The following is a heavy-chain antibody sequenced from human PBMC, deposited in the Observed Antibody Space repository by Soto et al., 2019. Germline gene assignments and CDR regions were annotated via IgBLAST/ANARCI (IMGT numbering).Heavy chain of an antibody. Sequence: GGSLRLSCAASGFTSDDYAMHWVRQAPGKGLEWVSLISWDGGSTYYADSVKGRFTISRDNSKNSLYLQMNSLRAEDTALYYCAKDIGRPRIPKYNWFDPWGQGTLVTVSS. CDR3: AKDIGRPRIPKYNWFDP. D-gene: IGHD2-21*01. CDR2: ISWDGGST. J-gene: IGHJ5*02. V-gene: IGHV3-43D*04. CDR1: GFTSDDYA.